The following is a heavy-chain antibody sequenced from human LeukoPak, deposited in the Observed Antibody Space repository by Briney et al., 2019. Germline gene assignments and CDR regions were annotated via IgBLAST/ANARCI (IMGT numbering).Heavy chain of an antibody. CDR1: GDSISGYY. D-gene: IGHD6-19*01. J-gene: IGHJ4*02. Sequence: SETLSLTCTVSGDSISGYYWSWIRQPPGKGLEWIGYINYSGFTKYNPSVKSRITLSVDTPKNQFSLNLTSATAADTAIYYCARHVKIPVAGFDYWGQGTPVTVSS. CDR2: INYSGFT. CDR3: ARHVKIPVAGFDY. V-gene: IGHV4-59*08.